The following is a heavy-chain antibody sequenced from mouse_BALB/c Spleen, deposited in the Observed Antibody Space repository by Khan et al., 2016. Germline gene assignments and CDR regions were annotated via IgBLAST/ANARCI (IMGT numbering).Heavy chain of an antibody. V-gene: IGHV1-61*01. CDR2: IDPSDSET. CDR1: GYTFTNYW. D-gene: IGHD3-3*01. CDR3: VGLWDRYCDF. J-gene: IGHJ1*01. Sequence: QVQLQQPGAELVRPGASVKLSCKASGYTFTNYWMNWVKQRPGQGLEWIGMIDPSDSETHYNQMFKDTATLPVDKSSSTAYIHIRRLTFEDSEVYYCVGLWDRYCDFWGAGTTVTVSA.